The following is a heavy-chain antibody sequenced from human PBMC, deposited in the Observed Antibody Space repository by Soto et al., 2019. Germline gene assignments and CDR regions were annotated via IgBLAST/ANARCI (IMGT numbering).Heavy chain of an antibody. Sequence: QLQLQESGPGLVKPSETLSLTCTVSGGSISSSSYYWGWIRQPPGKGLEWIGSIYYSGSTYYNPSLKSRVTISVDTSKNQFSLKLSSVTAADTAVYYCARQCSGGSCYYMYYFDYWGQGTLVTVSS. CDR1: GGSISSSSYY. D-gene: IGHD2-15*01. J-gene: IGHJ4*02. V-gene: IGHV4-39*01. CDR2: IYYSGST. CDR3: ARQCSGGSCYYMYYFDY.